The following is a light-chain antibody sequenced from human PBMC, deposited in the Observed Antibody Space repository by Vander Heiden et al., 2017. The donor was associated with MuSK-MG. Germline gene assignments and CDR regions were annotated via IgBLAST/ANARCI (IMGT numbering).Light chain of an antibody. CDR2: DTS. Sequence: EIVLTQSPGTLSFYPGERATLSCRASQNMRIYLTWYQQNPGQPPRLLLYDTSNRATGIPARFRGRGSVTDFTLTISSLEPEDFAVYYCQQRSDGPRTFGQGTKVXIK. J-gene: IGKJ1*01. CDR1: QNMRIY. V-gene: IGKV3-11*01. CDR3: QQRSDGPRT.